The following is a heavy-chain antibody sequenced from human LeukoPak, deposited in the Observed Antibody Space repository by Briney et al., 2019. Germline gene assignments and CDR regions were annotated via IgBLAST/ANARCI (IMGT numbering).Heavy chain of an antibody. CDR1: GYTFTSYA. CDR2: INTNTGSP. D-gene: IGHD3-16*02. J-gene: IGHJ5*02. Sequence: ASVKVSCKASGYTFTSYAMNWVRQAPGQGLEWMGWINTNTGSPTYAQGFTGRFVFSLDTSVSTAYLQISSLKAEDTAVYYCARDPRMITFGGVIAAVNTNWFDPWGQGTLVTVSS. V-gene: IGHV7-4-1*02. CDR3: ARDPRMITFGGVIAAVNTNWFDP.